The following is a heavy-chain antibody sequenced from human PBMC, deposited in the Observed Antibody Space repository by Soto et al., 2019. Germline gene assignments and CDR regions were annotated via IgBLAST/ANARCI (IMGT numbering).Heavy chain of an antibody. CDR3: ERVGGYHGDYPNFDY. J-gene: IGHJ4*02. CDR1: GGSISSYY. D-gene: IGHD4-17*01. V-gene: IGHV4-59*01. CDR2: IYYSGST. Sequence: LSLTCIISGGSISSYYWSWIRQPPGKGLEWIGNIYYSGSTNYNPSRKSRVTISVDTSKNQFSLKLSSVTAADTAVYYCERVGGYHGDYPNFDYWGQGALVTVSS.